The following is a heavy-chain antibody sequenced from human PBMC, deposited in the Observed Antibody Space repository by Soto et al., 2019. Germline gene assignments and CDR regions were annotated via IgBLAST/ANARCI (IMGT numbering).Heavy chain of an antibody. CDR3: ARDYGPRDLAVFGP. D-gene: IGHD3-3*01. Sequence: GASVKVSCKASGYTFTSYAMQWVRQAPGQRLEWMGWINAGNGNTKYSQKFQGRVTITRDTSASTAYMELSSLRSEDTAVYYCARDYGPRDLAVFGPWGQRTLVTVSS. CDR2: INAGNGNT. V-gene: IGHV1-3*01. J-gene: IGHJ5*02. CDR1: GYTFTSYA.